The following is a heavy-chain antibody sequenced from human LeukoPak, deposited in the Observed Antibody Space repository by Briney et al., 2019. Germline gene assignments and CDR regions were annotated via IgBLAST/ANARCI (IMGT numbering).Heavy chain of an antibody. V-gene: IGHV1-18*01. CDR1: GYTFTSYG. D-gene: IGHD3-9*01. Sequence: GASVKVSCKASGYTFTSYGISWVRQAPGQGLEWMGWISAYNGNTNYAQKLQGRVTMTTDTSTSTAYMELRSLRSDDTAVYYCARERDYDILTGYYELDYWGQGTLVTVSS. J-gene: IGHJ4*02. CDR3: ARERDYDILTGYYELDY. CDR2: ISAYNGNT.